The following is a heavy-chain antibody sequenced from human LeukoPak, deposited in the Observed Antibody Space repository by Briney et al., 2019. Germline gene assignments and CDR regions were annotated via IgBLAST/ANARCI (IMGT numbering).Heavy chain of an antibody. CDR2: ISYDGSNK. J-gene: IGHJ3*02. V-gene: IGHV3-30*18. D-gene: IGHD3-16*01. Sequence: PGGSLRLSCAASGFAFSGYGMHWVRQAPGKGLEWVAVISYDGSNKYYADSVKGRFTISRDNSKNTLYLQMNSLRAEDTAVYYCAKDLSYLADAFDIWGQGTMVTVSS. CDR1: GFAFSGYG. CDR3: AKDLSYLADAFDI.